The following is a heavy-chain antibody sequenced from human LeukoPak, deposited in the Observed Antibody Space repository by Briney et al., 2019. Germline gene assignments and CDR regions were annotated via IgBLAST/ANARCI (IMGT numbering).Heavy chain of an antibody. CDR3: ARYVVVVPAASRFLDP. J-gene: IGHJ5*02. D-gene: IGHD2-2*01. V-gene: IGHV1-18*01. CDR1: GYTFTSYG. CDR2: ISAYNGNT. Sequence: GASVKVSCKASGYTFTSYGISWVRQAPGQGLEWMGWISAYNGNTNYAQKLQGRVTMTTDTSTSTAYMELRSLRSDDTAVYYCARYVVVVPAASRFLDPWGQGTLVTVSS.